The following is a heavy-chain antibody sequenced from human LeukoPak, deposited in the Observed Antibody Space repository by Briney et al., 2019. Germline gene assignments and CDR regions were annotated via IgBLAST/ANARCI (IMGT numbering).Heavy chain of an antibody. CDR2: ISSSGSTI. CDR1: GFTFSSYG. Sequence: GGSLRLSCAASGFTFSSYGMHWVRQAPGKGLEWVSYISSSGSTIYYADSVKGRFTISRDNAKNSLYLQMNSLRAEDTAVYYCAREHCSSTSCSYFDYWGQGTLVTVSS. V-gene: IGHV3-48*04. D-gene: IGHD2-2*01. CDR3: AREHCSSTSCSYFDY. J-gene: IGHJ4*02.